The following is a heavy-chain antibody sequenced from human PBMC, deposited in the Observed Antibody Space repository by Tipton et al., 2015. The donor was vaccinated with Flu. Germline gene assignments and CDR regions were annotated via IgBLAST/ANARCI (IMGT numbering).Heavy chain of an antibody. D-gene: IGHD2-2*02. CDR1: GYTFPKYW. CDR3: VGGHCSSPTCYMYFDY. J-gene: IGHJ4*02. Sequence: QLVQSGAEVKKPGESLKIPCKGSGYTFPKYWIGWVRQMPGRGLEWMGIIYPDYSDTTYSPSFQGQVTISVDKSISTAYLQWSSLKASDTAMYYCVGGHCSSPTCYMYFDYWGQGTLVTVSS. V-gene: IGHV5-51*03. CDR2: IYPDYSDT.